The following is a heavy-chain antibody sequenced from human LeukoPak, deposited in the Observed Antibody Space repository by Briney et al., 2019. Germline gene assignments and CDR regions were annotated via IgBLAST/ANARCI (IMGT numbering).Heavy chain of an antibody. Sequence: GGSLRLSCAASGFTFSSYSMNWVRQAPGKGLEWVSSISSSSSYIFYADSVKGRFTISRDNAKNSLYLQMNSLRAEDTAVYYCARGEVVGTTTGVDYWGQGTQVTVSS. CDR1: GFTFSSYS. V-gene: IGHV3-21*01. CDR2: ISSSSSYI. D-gene: IGHD1-26*01. J-gene: IGHJ4*02. CDR3: ARGEVVGTTTGVDY.